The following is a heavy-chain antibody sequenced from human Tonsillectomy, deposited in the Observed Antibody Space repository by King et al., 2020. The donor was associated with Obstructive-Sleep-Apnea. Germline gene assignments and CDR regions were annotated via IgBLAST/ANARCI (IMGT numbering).Heavy chain of an antibody. D-gene: IGHD5-12*01. Sequence: QVQLQESGPGLVKPSETLSLTCTVSVGSISNYYWSWIRQPPGKGLEWIGYIYYIGSTNYNPSLKSRVTISVDTSKTPFSLQLTSVTAADTAVYYCARNPYGGYRWFDPWGQGTLVTVSS. CDR2: IYYIGST. J-gene: IGHJ5*02. V-gene: IGHV4-59*08. CDR1: VGSISNYY. CDR3: ARNPYGGYRWFDP.